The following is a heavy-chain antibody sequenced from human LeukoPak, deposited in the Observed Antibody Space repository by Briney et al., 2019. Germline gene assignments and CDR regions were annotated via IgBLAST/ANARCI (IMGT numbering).Heavy chain of an antibody. J-gene: IGHJ3*02. Sequence: PGGSLRLSCAASGFTVSSYAMSWVRQTPGKGLEWVSAISGSGGSTYYADSVKGRFTISRDNSKNTLYLQMNSLRAEDTAVYYCASHGISYYDILTGPPLAFDIWGQGTMVTVSS. CDR1: GFTVSSYA. D-gene: IGHD3-9*01. CDR3: ASHGISYYDILTGPPLAFDI. CDR2: ISGSGGST. V-gene: IGHV3-23*01.